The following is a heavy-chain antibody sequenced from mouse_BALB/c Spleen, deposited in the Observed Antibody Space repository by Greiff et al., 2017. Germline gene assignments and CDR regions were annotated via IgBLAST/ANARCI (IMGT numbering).Heavy chain of an antibody. CDR3: ARTARATYYAMDY. CDR1: GFTFTDYY. J-gene: IGHJ4*01. Sequence: DVQLVESGGGLVQPGGSLRLSCATSGFTFTDYYMSWVRQPPGKALEWLGFIRNKANGYTTEYSASVKGRFTISRDNSQSILYLQMNTLRAEDSATYYCARTARATYYAMDYWGQGTSVTVSS. CDR2: IRNKANGYTT. D-gene: IGHD3-2*01. V-gene: IGHV7-3*02.